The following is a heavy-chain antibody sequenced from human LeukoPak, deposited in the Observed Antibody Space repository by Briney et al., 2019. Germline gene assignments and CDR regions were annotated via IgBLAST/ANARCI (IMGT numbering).Heavy chain of an antibody. J-gene: IGHJ3*02. D-gene: IGHD2-2*01. CDR3: AKDIVVVPAAPDAFDI. Sequence: PGGSLRLSCAASGFTFSSHWMTWIRQAPGKGLEWVASIKKDVDEKYYADSVKGRFTISRDNSKNTLYLQMNSLRAEDTAVYYCAKDIVVVPAAPDAFDIWGKGQWSPSLQ. CDR1: GFTFSSHW. V-gene: IGHV3-7*01. CDR2: IKKDVDEK.